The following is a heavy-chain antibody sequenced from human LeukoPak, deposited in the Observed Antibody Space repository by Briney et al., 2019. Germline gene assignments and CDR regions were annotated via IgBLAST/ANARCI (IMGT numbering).Heavy chain of an antibody. J-gene: IGHJ6*03. V-gene: IGHV1-69*13. CDR3: AREANFYYYMDV. Sequence: SVKVSCKASGGTFGSHTFNWVRQAPGQGLEWMGGITPIYGTRDYAQSFQGRVTISADESTSTAYIELSSLRPDDTAVYYCAREANFYYYMDVWGKGTTVTVSS. CDR1: GGTFGSHT. CDR2: ITPIYGTR. D-gene: IGHD1-1*01.